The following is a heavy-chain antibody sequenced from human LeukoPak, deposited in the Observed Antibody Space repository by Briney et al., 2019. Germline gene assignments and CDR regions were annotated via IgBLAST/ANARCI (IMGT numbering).Heavy chain of an antibody. CDR3: ARGTSEAFRSLDS. Sequence: GGSLRLSCAASGLSVNYMTWVRQAPGKGLEWVSVIYNGGTTYYADSVKGRFTISRDNTENTLYLQMNSLRAEDTAVYYCARGTSEAFRSLDSWGQGTLVTVSS. CDR2: IYNGGTT. CDR1: GLSVNY. J-gene: IGHJ4*02. V-gene: IGHV3-66*01. D-gene: IGHD1/OR15-1a*01.